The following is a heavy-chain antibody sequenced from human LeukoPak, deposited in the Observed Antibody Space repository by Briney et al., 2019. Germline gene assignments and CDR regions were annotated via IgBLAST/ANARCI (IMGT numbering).Heavy chain of an antibody. CDR1: GFTFSSYA. J-gene: IGHJ4*02. V-gene: IGHV3-23*01. CDR2: ISGSGGST. D-gene: IGHD5-12*01. Sequence: GGSLRLSCAASGFTFSSYAMSWVRQAPGKGLEWVSAISGSGGSTYYADSVKGRFTISRDNAKNTLYLQMNSLRVEDTAVYYCARGDGYAQRDWGQGTLVTVSS. CDR3: ARGDGYAQRD.